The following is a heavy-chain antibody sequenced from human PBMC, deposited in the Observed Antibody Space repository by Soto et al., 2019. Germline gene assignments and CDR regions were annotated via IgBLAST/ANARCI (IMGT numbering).Heavy chain of an antibody. CDR1: GGSISSSSYY. Sequence: QLQLQESGPGLVKPSETLSLTCTVSGGSISSSSYYWGWIRQPPGKGLEWIGSIYYSGSTYYNPSLKSRVTISVDTSKNQFSLKLSSVTAADTAVYYCASRFHDSSGYYARWSWFDPWGQGTLVTVSS. V-gene: IGHV4-39*01. CDR3: ASRFHDSSGYYARWSWFDP. CDR2: IYYSGST. D-gene: IGHD3-22*01. J-gene: IGHJ5*02.